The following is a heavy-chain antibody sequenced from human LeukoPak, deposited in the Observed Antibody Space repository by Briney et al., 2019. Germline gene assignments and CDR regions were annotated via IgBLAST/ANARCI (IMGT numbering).Heavy chain of an antibody. CDR3: AKDRVGATRYNWFDP. CDR2: ISGSGGST. J-gene: IGHJ5*02. V-gene: IGHV3-23*01. Sequence: GGSLRLSCAASGFTFSSYAMSWVRQAPGKGLEWVSAISGSGGSTYYADSVKGRFTISRDNSKNTLYLQINSLRAEDTAVYYCAKDRVGATRYNWFDPWGQGTLVTVSS. D-gene: IGHD1-26*01. CDR1: GFTFSSYA.